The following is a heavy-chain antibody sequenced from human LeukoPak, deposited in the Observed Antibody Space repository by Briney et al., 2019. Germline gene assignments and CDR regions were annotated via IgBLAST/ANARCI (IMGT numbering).Heavy chain of an antibody. CDR2: ISSSSSYI. J-gene: IGHJ3*02. D-gene: IGHD3-22*01. CDR1: GFTFSSYS. CDR3: ARDASVRPYYYDSSGYYGTSGVFDI. Sequence: GGSLRLSCAASGFTFSSYSMNWVRQAPGKGLEWVSSISSSSSYIYYADSVKGRFTISRDNAKNSLYLQMNSLRAEDTAVYYCARDASVRPYYYDSSGYYGTSGVFDIWGQGTMVTVSS. V-gene: IGHV3-21*01.